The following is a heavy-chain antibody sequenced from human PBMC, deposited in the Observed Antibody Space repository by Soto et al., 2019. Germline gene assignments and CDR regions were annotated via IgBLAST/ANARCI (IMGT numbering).Heavy chain of an antibody. CDR1: GFTFSSYA. CDR3: SKLSGGYSSSWYSDY. V-gene: IGHV3-23*01. CDR2: ISGSGGST. Sequence: GGSLRLSCAASGFTFSSYAMSWVRQAPGKGLEWVSAISGSGGSTYYADSVMGRFTISRDNSKNTLYLQMNSLRAEDTAVYYCSKLSGGYSSSWYSDYWGQGTLVTVSS. D-gene: IGHD6-13*01. J-gene: IGHJ4*02.